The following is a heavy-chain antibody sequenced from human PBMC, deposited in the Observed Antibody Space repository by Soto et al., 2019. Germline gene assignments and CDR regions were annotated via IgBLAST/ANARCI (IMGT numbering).Heavy chain of an antibody. Sequence: ASVKVSCKASGYTFTIYGISWARQAPGQGLEWMGWISAYNGNTNYAQKLQGRVTMTTDISTSTAYMELRSLRSDDTAVYYCARPQNYDSSGYGDFDSRGQGKRVTVS. J-gene: IGHJ3*02. CDR3: ARPQNYDSSGYGDFDS. CDR2: ISAYNGNT. D-gene: IGHD3-22*01. CDR1: GYTFTIYG. V-gene: IGHV1-18*01.